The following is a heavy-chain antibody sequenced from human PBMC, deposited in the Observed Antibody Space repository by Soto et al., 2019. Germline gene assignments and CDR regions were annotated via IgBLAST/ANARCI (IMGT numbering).Heavy chain of an antibody. V-gene: IGHV3-23*01. D-gene: IGHD6-6*01. CDR1: GFTFSSYA. Sequence: EVQLLESGGGLVQPGGSLRLSCAASGFTFSSYAMSWVRQAPGKGLEWVSAISGSGGSTYYADSVKGRFTISRDNSKSTLYLQMNSLRAEDTAVYYCAKDRPSSSSRYYYHGMDVWGQGTTVTVSS. CDR2: ISGSGGST. J-gene: IGHJ6*02. CDR3: AKDRPSSSSRYYYHGMDV.